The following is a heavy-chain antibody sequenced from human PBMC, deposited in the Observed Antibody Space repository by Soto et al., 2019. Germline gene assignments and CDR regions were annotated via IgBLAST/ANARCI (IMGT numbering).Heavy chain of an antibody. D-gene: IGHD5-12*01. CDR1: GFTVSSNY. CDR3: ARVYSGYDFWFDP. CDR2: IYSGGST. V-gene: IGHV3-53*04. Sequence: TGGALRLSCAAPGFTVSSNYMSWVRQAPGKGLEWVSVIYSGGSTYYADSVKGRFTISRHNSKNTLYLQMNSLRAEDTAVYYCARVYSGYDFWFDPWGQGTLVTVSS. J-gene: IGHJ5*02.